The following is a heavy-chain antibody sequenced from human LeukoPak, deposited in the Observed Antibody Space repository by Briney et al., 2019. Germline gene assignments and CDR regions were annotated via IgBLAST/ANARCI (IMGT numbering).Heavy chain of an antibody. CDR3: ARGIYGDYGLGY. CDR1: GDSISSYY. D-gene: IGHD4-17*01. V-gene: IGHV4-4*07. J-gene: IGHJ4*02. Sequence: PSETLSLTCSVSGDSISSYYWSWIRQPAGKGLEWIGRIYTSGTNYNPSLKNRVTMSIDTSKNGFSLRLISVTAADTAVYLCARGIYGDYGLGYWGQGTLVTVSS. CDR2: IYTSGT.